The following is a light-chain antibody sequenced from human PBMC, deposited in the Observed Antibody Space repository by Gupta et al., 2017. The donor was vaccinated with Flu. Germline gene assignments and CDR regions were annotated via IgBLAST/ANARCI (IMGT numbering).Light chain of an antibody. V-gene: IGKV3-11*01. CDR3: QQRSAWYS. J-gene: IGKJ2*03. CDR2: DAS. CDR1: QSVNIH. Sequence: EVVLTQSPATLSLSPGERATLSCRASQSVNIHLAWYQQKRGQTPRLLIYDASKRATGIPARFSGSGSGTDFTLTISSLEPEDAADYYCQQRSAWYSFGQGTKLEIK.